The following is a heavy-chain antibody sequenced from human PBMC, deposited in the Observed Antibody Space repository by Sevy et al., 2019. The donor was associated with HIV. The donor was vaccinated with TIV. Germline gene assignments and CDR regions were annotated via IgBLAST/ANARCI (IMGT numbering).Heavy chain of an antibody. V-gene: IGHV4-34*01. D-gene: IGHD2-2*01. CDR2: INHSGST. CDR1: GGSFSGYY. CDR3: ARAPPVVVVPGAPSWFDP. J-gene: IGHJ5*02. Sequence: SETLSLTCAVYGGSFSGYYWNWIRHPPGKALEWIGEINHSGSTNYNPSLKSRVTISVDTSKNQFSLKLNSATAADTAVYYCARAPPVVVVPGAPSWFDPWGQGTLVTVSS.